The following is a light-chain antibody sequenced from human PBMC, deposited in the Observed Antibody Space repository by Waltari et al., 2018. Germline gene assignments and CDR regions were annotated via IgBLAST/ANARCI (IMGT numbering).Light chain of an antibody. CDR1: SSDFHIYNY. CDR2: GVD. CDR3: SSYTISNIVL. Sequence: QSALTQPASVSGSPGQSITLSCTGISSDFHIYNYVSWYQQHTGTAPNLLIYGVDNRPSGVSDRFFGAKSGDTASRTISGLQAEDEADYYCSSYTISNIVLFGGGTKLTV. V-gene: IGLV2-14*01. J-gene: IGLJ2*01.